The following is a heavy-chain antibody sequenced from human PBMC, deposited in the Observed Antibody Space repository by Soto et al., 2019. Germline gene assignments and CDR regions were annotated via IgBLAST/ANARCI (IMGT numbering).Heavy chain of an antibody. V-gene: IGHV1-69*01. D-gene: IGHD2-15*01. J-gene: IGHJ6*02. CDR2: IIPIFGTA. Sequence: QVQLVQSGAEVKKPGSSVKVSCKASGGTFSSYAISWVRQAPGQGLEWMGGIIPIFGTANYAQKFQGRVTITADDSTSTAYMELSSLRSEDTAVYYCASSWNWATVVTPNYGMDVWGQGTTVTVSS. CDR1: GGTFSSYA. CDR3: ASSWNWATVVTPNYGMDV.